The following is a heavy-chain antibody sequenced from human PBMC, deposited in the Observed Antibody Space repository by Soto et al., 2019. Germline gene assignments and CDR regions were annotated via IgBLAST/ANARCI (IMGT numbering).Heavy chain of an antibody. V-gene: IGHV3-53*01. CDR2: IYTDGST. CDR1: AFTVSRNY. CDR3: AREHSSGWYGEDNYYYYGLDV. Sequence: EVQLVESGGGLIQPGGSLRLSCAASAFTVSRNYINWVRQAPGKGLEWVSIIYTDGSTYYADSVKGRFTISRDNSKNTLYLQMNSLRAEDTALYYCAREHSSGWYGEDNYYYYGLDVWGQGTTVTVSS. D-gene: IGHD6-19*01. J-gene: IGHJ6*02.